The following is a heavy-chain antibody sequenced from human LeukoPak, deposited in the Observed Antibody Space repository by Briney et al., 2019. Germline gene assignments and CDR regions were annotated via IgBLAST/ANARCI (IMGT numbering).Heavy chain of an antibody. CDR1: GFTFSSNG. CDR2: VWNDGTRQ. D-gene: IGHD3-3*01. Sequence: GGSLRLSCAASGFTFSSNGMSCVRQAPSKGLEWVAVVWNDGTRQYYADSVKGRFTISRDNSKNTVYLQMNSPRADDTAVYFCAKDSGGGFWYFDHWGQGTLVTVSS. CDR3: AKDSGGGFWYFDH. J-gene: IGHJ4*02. V-gene: IGHV3-33*06.